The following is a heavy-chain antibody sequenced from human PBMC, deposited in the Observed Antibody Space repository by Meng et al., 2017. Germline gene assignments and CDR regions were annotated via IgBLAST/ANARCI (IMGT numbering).Heavy chain of an antibody. CDR2: ISGSGGST. Sequence: GESLKISCAASGFTFSSYAMSWVRQAPGKGLEWVSAISGSGGSTYYADSVKGRFTISRDNSKNTLYLQMNSLGAEDTAVYYCAKDAGAITMIVVFDYWGQGTLVTVSS. D-gene: IGHD3-22*01. J-gene: IGHJ4*02. CDR1: GFTFSSYA. CDR3: AKDAGAITMIVVFDY. V-gene: IGHV3-23*01.